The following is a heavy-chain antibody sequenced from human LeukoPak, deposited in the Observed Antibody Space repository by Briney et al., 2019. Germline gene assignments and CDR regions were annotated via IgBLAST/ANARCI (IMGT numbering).Heavy chain of an antibody. Sequence: GRSLRPSCAASGFPFSSYSMNWVRPAPGKGLEWVSSISSSSSYIYYADSVKGRFTISRDNAKNSLYLQMNSLRAEDTAVYYCARERSGSYYPVDYWGQGTLVTVSS. V-gene: IGHV3-21*01. CDR2: ISSSSSYI. CDR3: ARERSGSYYPVDY. D-gene: IGHD1-26*01. J-gene: IGHJ4*02. CDR1: GFPFSSYS.